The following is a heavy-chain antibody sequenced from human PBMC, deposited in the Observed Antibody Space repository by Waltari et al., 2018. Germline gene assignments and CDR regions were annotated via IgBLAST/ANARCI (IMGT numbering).Heavy chain of an antibody. V-gene: IGHV3-43*02. CDR2: ISGDGGST. Sequence: EVQLVESGGGVVQLGGSLRLSCAASGFTFDDYARPWGRPAPGKGLEWVSLISGDGGSTYYADSVKGRFTISRDNSKNSLYLQMNSLRTEDTALYYCAKDMFKALYEPKMDYWGQGTLVTVSS. D-gene: IGHD3-10*02. CDR1: GFTFDDYA. CDR3: AKDMFKALYEPKMDY. J-gene: IGHJ4*02.